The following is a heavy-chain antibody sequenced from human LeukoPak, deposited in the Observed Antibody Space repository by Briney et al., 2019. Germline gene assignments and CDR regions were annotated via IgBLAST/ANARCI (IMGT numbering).Heavy chain of an antibody. Sequence: SETLSLTCTVPARLIISYYGSWIRQPPGKGLEWIGYIYYNGGTNYNLAIKSRVTISVDTSKYQFSLKLSSVTAADTAVYYCARVNLEGYYYGSGSSRYYYYGMDVWGQGTTVTVSS. J-gene: IGHJ6*02. V-gene: IGHV4-59*01. CDR3: ARVNLEGYYYGSGSSRYYYYGMDV. CDR1: ARLIISYY. CDR2: IYYNGGT. D-gene: IGHD3-10*01.